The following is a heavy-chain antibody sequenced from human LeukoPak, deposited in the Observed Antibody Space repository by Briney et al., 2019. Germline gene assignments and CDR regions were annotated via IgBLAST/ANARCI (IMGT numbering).Heavy chain of an antibody. Sequence: GGSLRLSCAAAGFTFSSYAMTWVRQAAGKGREWVSSISGRGGGTYYRDSVKGRFTIPRDNSKNTLYLQMNSLRGEDTAVYYCAKDGISDGYKHWGQGTLVTVSS. CDR3: AKDGISDGYKH. D-gene: IGHD5-24*01. J-gene: IGHJ4*02. CDR1: GFTFSSYA. CDR2: ISGRGGGT. V-gene: IGHV3-23*01.